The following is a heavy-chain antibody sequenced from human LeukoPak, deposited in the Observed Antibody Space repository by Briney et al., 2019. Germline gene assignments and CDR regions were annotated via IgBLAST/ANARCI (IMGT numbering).Heavy chain of an antibody. D-gene: IGHD5-18*01. CDR1: GYTFTSYD. Sequence: ASVKVSCKASGYTFTSYDINWVRQATGQGLEWMGWMNPNSGNTGYAQKFQGRVTMTRNTSISTAYMELSSLRSEDTAVYYCARGKYSYGYDVRGLFDYWGQGTLATVSS. CDR2: MNPNSGNT. J-gene: IGHJ4*02. CDR3: ARGKYSYGYDVRGLFDY. V-gene: IGHV1-8*01.